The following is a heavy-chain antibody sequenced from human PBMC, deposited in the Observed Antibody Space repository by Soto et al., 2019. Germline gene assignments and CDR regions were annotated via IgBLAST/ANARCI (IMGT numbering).Heavy chain of an antibody. CDR3: AKGGRSSSGLDFDY. Sequence: EVQLLESGGGLVQPGGSLRLSCAASGFTFSSYALNWVRQAPGKGLEWVSTISGSGGDTYYADSVKGRFTISRDNSKYTLSLRMDSLRAEDTAVYYCAKGGRSSSGLDFDYWGQGTLVTVSS. V-gene: IGHV3-23*01. J-gene: IGHJ4*02. CDR1: GFTFSSYA. CDR2: ISGSGGDT. D-gene: IGHD6-6*01.